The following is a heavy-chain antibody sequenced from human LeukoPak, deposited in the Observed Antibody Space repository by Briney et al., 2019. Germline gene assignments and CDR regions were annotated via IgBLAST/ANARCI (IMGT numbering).Heavy chain of an antibody. CDR2: VYYSGST. J-gene: IGHJ4*02. D-gene: IGHD6-19*01. V-gene: IGHV4-59*08. Sequence: SETLSLTCTVSGGSISTYYWSWIRQPPGKGLEWIGYVYYSGSTNYNPSLKSRVTISADTSKNQFSLKLRSVTAADTAVYHCARAETYSSGWYDPFFDYWGQGTLVTVST. CDR1: GGSISTYY. CDR3: ARAETYSSGWYDPFFDY.